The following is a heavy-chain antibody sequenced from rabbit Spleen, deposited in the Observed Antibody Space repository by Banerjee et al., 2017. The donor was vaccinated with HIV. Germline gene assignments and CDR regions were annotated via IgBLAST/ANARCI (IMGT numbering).Heavy chain of an antibody. V-gene: IGHV1S45*01. CDR2: IHAGSSGST. Sequence: QEQLKETGGGLVQPGGSLTLTCTASGFSFSGGYYMCWVRQAPGKGLELIACIHAGSSGSTAYASWAKGRFTISKTSSTTVTLQMTSLTAADTATYFCARDLRYNVGYVGYGTDLWGQGPWSPS. CDR1: GFSFSGGYY. D-gene: IGHD6-1*01. CDR3: ARDLRYNVGYVGYGTDL. J-gene: IGHJ6*01.